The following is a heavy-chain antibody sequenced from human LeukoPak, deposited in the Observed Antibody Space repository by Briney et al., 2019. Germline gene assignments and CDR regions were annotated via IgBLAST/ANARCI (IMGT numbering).Heavy chain of an antibody. CDR1: GFTFSSYS. CDR2: IISSRSYI. J-gene: IGHJ5*02. Sequence: GGPLRLSCAASGFTFSSYSMNWVRQAPGKGLEWVSPIISSRSYIYYAAPVKGRFTISRDTAKNSLYLQMNSLRAEDAAVYYCARHLVPAALGQGTLVTVSS. D-gene: IGHD2-2*01. CDR3: ARHLVPAA. V-gene: IGHV3-21*01.